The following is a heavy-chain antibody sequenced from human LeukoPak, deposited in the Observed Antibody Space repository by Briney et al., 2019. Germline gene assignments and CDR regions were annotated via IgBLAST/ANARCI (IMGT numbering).Heavy chain of an antibody. CDR2: IEQDGSQK. D-gene: IGHD1-26*01. J-gene: IGHJ4*02. V-gene: IGHV3-7*01. CDR1: GFAFSSYW. Sequence: PGGSLRLSCAASGFAFSSYWLSWVRQAPGKGLEWVASIEQDGSQKYYVDSVRGRFTISRDNAKNSVYLQMNSLRVEDTAVYYCARNSGSCPFDYWGQGTLVTVSS. CDR3: ARNSGSCPFDY.